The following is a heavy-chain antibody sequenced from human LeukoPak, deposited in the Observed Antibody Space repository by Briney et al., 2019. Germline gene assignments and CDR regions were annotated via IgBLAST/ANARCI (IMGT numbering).Heavy chain of an antibody. J-gene: IGHJ4*02. Sequence: GGSLRLSCAASGFTFSNNWMHWVRQAPGKGLVWVSRINTDGSITNYADSVKGRFSISRDNAKNTLYLQMSSLRAEDTAVYYCARDRGPRTGFMVREAYDYWGQGTLVTVSS. D-gene: IGHD3-10*01. V-gene: IGHV3-74*01. CDR1: GFTFSNNW. CDR3: ARDRGPRTGFMVREAYDY. CDR2: INTDGSIT.